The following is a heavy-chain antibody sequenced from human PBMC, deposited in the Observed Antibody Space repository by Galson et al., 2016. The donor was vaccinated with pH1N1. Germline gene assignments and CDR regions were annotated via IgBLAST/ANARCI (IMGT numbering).Heavy chain of an antibody. CDR1: GGTFGSYG. Sequence: CKASGGTFGSYGINWVRQAPGQGLEWMGGIIPIFNTVKYAQNFQGRVTITADESTTTAYMELSSLRSEDTAMYYCAREDYYDVDLSDWYFDLWGRGTLLTVSS. CDR3: AREDYYDVDLSDWYFDL. CDR2: IIPIFNTV. V-gene: IGHV1-69*01. D-gene: IGHD3-22*01. J-gene: IGHJ2*01.